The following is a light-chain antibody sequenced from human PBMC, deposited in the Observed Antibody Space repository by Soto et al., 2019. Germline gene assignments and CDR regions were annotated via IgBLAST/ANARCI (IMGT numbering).Light chain of an antibody. Sequence: QSVLTQPPSVSGAPGQRVTISCTGSSSNIGAGYDVHWYQQLPGTAPKLLIYGNSNRPSGVPDRFSGSKSGTSASLAITGLQAEDEADYYCQYYDSSLSGWVFGGVTKLTAL. CDR2: GNS. J-gene: IGLJ3*02. CDR1: SSNIGAGYD. CDR3: QYYDSSLSGWV. V-gene: IGLV1-40*01.